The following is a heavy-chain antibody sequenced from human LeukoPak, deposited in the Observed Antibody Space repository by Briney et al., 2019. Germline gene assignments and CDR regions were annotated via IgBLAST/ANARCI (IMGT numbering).Heavy chain of an antibody. CDR3: ARGPYYGSRGNNWFDP. D-gene: IGHD3-10*01. J-gene: IGHJ5*02. V-gene: IGHV3-33*08. CDR2: IWYDGSNK. CDR1: GFSFSSYN. Sequence: GGSLRLSCAASGFSFSSYNMNWVRQAPGKGLEWVAVIWYDGSNKYYADSVKGRFTISRDNSKNTLYLQMNSLRAEDTAVYYCARGPYYGSRGNNWFDPWGQGTLVTVSS.